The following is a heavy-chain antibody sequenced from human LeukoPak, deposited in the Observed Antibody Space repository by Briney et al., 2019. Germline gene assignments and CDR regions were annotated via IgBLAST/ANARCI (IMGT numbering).Heavy chain of an antibody. CDR1: GYSFTSNW. CDR2: IDPSDSYT. CDR3: ARRSGYCSGGSCPDY. D-gene: IGHD2-15*01. J-gene: IGHJ4*02. V-gene: IGHV5-10-1*01. Sequence: GESLKIPCKGSGYSFTSNWISWVRQVPGKGLEWMGRIDPSDSYTNYSPSFQGHVTISVDKSISTAYLQWSSLKASDTAVYYCARRSGYCSGGSCPDYWGQGTLVTVSS.